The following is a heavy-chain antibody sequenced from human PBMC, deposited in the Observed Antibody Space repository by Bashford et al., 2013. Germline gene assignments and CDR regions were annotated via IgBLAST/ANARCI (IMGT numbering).Heavy chain of an antibody. Sequence: GVLRLSCTASGFTFSSYLMSWVRQAPGRGLEWISSIRGIVGGTFYADSVTGRFTISRDNSKNTLSLQMTSLRAEDTAVYYCAKLFYYDSGAFDFWGQGTLVTVSS. D-gene: IGHD3-22*01. CDR2: IRGIVGGT. J-gene: IGHJ4*02. CDR3: AKLFYYDSGAFDF. V-gene: IGHV3-23*01. CDR1: GFTFSSYL.